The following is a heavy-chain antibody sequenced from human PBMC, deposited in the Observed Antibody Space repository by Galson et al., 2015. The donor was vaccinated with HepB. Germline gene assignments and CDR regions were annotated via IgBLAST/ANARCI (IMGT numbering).Heavy chain of an antibody. D-gene: IGHD2/OR15-2a*01. V-gene: IGHV3-7*01. CDR3: ARDRGKATGYDLLLYYFDY. Sequence: SLRLSCAASRFAFGTYWMSWVRQAPGEGLEWVANIKTDGSEKYYVDSVKGRFTIARDNAKNSLYLQMNSLRAEDTAVYYCARDRGKATGYDLLLYYFDYWGQGTLVTVSS. CDR2: IKTDGSEK. J-gene: IGHJ4*02. CDR1: RFAFGTYW.